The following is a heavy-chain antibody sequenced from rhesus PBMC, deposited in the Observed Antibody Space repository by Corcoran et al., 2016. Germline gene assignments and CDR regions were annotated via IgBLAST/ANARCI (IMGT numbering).Heavy chain of an antibody. Sequence: QVQLQESGPGVVKPSETLSLTCAVSGGSISGGYDWSWIRQPPGKGLEWIGYIYGSRGSTNYNPSLKNRVNILKDASKNEFSLKLSSVTAADTAVYYCARDRAAAGRFDYWGQGVLVTVSS. J-gene: IGHJ4*01. CDR2: IYGSRGST. V-gene: IGHV4-76*01. CDR3: ARDRAAAGRFDY. CDR1: GGSISGGYD. D-gene: IGHD6-31*01.